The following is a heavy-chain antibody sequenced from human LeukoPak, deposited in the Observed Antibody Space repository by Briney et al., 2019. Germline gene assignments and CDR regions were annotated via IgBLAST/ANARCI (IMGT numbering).Heavy chain of an antibody. CDR3: AKVRWGSDNALDS. Sequence: GGSLRLSCAASGFPFSDYGMCWVRQAPGKGLEWLAVISHDGSNKHYADSVKGRITISRDNSMNTLYLQMNSLTAEDTAVYYCAKVRWGSDNALDSWGQGTLVTGSS. V-gene: IGHV3-30*18. CDR1: GFPFSDYG. D-gene: IGHD3-16*01. CDR2: ISHDGSNK. J-gene: IGHJ4*02.